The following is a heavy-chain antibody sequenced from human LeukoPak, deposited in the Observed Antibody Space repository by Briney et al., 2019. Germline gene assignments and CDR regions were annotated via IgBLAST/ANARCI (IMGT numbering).Heavy chain of an antibody. CDR1: GGSISIYY. J-gene: IGHJ3*02. D-gene: IGHD1-26*01. Sequence: PSETLSLTCTVSGGSISIYYWSWIRQPPGKGLEWIGYIYYSGSTNYNPSLKSRVTISVDTSKNQFSLKLSSVTAADTAVYYCARIYSGSYLGAFDIWGQGTMVTVSS. V-gene: IGHV4-59*08. CDR2: IYYSGST. CDR3: ARIYSGSYLGAFDI.